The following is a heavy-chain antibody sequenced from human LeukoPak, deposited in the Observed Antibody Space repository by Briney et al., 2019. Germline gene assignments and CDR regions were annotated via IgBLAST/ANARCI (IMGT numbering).Heavy chain of an antibody. J-gene: IGHJ4*02. V-gene: IGHV4-39*07. CDR2: IYYSGST. D-gene: IGHD6-19*01. Sequence: GSLRLSCAASGFTFSSNYMSWVRQAPGKGLEWIGSIYYSGSTYYNPSLKSRVTISVDTSKNQFSLKLSSVTAADTAVYYCARGDKWLYDYWGQGTLVTVSS. CDR3: ARGDKWLYDY. CDR1: GFTFSSNY.